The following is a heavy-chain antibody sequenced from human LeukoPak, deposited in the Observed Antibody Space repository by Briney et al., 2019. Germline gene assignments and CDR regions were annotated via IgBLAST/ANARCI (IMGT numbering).Heavy chain of an antibody. D-gene: IGHD4-17*01. Sequence: GGSLRLSCAASGFTFSSYGMHWVRQAPGKGLEWVAVIWYDGSNKYYADSVKGRFTISRDNSENSLYLQMHSLRVEDTAMYFCARDRRPTIYGGLDSWGQGTVVTVSS. J-gene: IGHJ4*02. CDR3: ARDRRPTIYGGLDS. CDR1: GFTFSSYG. V-gene: IGHV3-33*01. CDR2: IWYDGSNK.